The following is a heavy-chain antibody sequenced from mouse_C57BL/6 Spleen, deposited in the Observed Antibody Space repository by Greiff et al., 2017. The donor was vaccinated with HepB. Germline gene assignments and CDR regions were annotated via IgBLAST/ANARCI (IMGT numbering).Heavy chain of an antibody. Sequence: VQLQQPGAELVMPGASVKLSCKASGYTFTSYWMHWVKQRPGQGLEWIGEIDPSDSYTNYNQKFKGKSTLTVDKSSSTAYMQLSSLTSEDSAVYYCARGGSGYDYFDYWGQGTTLTVSS. J-gene: IGHJ2*01. D-gene: IGHD3-2*02. CDR2: IDPSDSYT. V-gene: IGHV1-69*01. CDR3: ARGGSGYDYFDY. CDR1: GYTFTSYW.